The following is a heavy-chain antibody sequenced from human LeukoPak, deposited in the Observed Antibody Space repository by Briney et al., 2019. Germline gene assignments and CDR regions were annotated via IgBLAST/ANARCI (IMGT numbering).Heavy chain of an antibody. Sequence: ASVKVSCKASGYTFTGYYMHWVRQAPGQGLEWMGWINPNSGGTNYAQKFQGRVTMTRDTSISTAYMELSRLRSDDTAVYYCARAYYYGSGSYYNFLFEHKSWFDPWGQGTLVTVSS. CDR1: GYTFTGYY. J-gene: IGHJ5*02. CDR2: INPNSGGT. CDR3: ARAYYYGSGSYYNFLFEHKSWFDP. D-gene: IGHD3-10*01. V-gene: IGHV1-2*02.